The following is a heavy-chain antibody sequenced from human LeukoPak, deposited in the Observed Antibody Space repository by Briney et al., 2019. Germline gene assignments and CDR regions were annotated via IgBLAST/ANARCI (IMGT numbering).Heavy chain of an antibody. CDR3: ARGGDMVGGSRSAFDI. Sequence: PGGSLRLSCAASGFTVSSKYMSWVRRAPGKGLEWVSVLSSGSTTYYADSVKGRFTISRDTSKNTLNLQMNSLRAEDTAIYYCARGGDMVGGSRSAFDIWGQGTMVTVSS. J-gene: IGHJ3*02. CDR1: GFTVSSKY. CDR2: LSSGSTT. D-gene: IGHD1-26*01. V-gene: IGHV3-53*01.